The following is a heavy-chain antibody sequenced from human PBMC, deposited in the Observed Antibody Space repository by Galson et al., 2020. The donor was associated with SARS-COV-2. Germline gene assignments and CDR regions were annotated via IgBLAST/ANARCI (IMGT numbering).Heavy chain of an antibody. V-gene: IGHV3-33*01. CDR3: ARDSWAQVGATRDYYYYYGMDV. J-gene: IGHJ6*02. Sequence: QLGESLKISCAASGFTFSSYGMHWVRQAPGKGLEWVAVIWYDGSNKYYADSVKGRFTISRDNAKNSLYLQMNSLRAEDTAVYYCARDSWAQVGATRDYYYYYGMDVWGQGTTVTVSS. D-gene: IGHD1-26*01. CDR1: GFTFSSYG. CDR2: IWYDGSNK.